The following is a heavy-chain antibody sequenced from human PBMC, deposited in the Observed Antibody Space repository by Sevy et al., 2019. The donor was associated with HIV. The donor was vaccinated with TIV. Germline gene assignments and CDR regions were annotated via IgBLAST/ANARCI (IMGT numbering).Heavy chain of an antibody. D-gene: IGHD3-9*01. CDR3: ASDILTGSDF. J-gene: IGHJ4*02. CDR1: GFLFSNYD. CDR2: IWYDGSDT. Sequence: GGSLRLSCEASGFLFSNYDMNWVRQAPGRGLEWVAFIWYDGSDTYYADSVKGRFNISRDNSKNTLYLQMNSLRTEDTAIYYCASDILTGSDFWGQGTLVTVSS. V-gene: IGHV3-30*02.